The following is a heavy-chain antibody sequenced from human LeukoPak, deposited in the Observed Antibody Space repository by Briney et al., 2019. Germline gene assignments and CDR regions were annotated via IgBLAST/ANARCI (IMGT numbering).Heavy chain of an antibody. CDR1: GFTFSSYA. CDR3: ARVGSCSGGSCYYYYYYGMDV. D-gene: IGHD2-15*01. V-gene: IGHV3-30-3*01. J-gene: IGHJ6*02. CDR2: ISYDGSNK. Sequence: PGGSLRLSCAASGFTFSSYAMHWVRQAPGKGLEWVAVISYDGSNKYYADSVKGRFTISRDNSKNTLYLQMNSLRAEDTAVYYCARVGSCSGGSCYYYYYYGMDVWGQGTTATVSS.